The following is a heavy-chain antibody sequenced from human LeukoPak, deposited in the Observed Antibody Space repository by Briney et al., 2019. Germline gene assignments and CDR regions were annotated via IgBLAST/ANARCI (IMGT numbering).Heavy chain of an antibody. V-gene: IGHV3-53*01. CDR2: IYSDGRT. CDR3: AKALRYFDWFGAPSNYYYYMDV. D-gene: IGHD3-9*01. J-gene: IGHJ6*03. CDR1: GFTVSSNY. Sequence: PGGSLRLSCAASGFTVSSNYMSWVRQAAGKGLEWVSEIYSDGRTYYAASVKGRFSISRDNSKNTVYLQMNSLRAEDTAVYYCAKALRYFDWFGAPSNYYYYMDVWGKGTTVTISS.